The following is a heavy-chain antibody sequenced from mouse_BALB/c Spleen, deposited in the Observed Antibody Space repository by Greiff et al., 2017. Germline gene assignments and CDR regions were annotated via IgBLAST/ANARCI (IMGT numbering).Heavy chain of an antibody. CDR3: ARSGFLYFDY. J-gene: IGHJ2*01. D-gene: IGHD3-1*01. CDR1: GFTFSSFG. CDR2: ISSGSSTI. V-gene: IGHV5-17*02. Sequence: EVMLVESGGGLVQPGGSRKLSCAASGFTFSSFGMHWVRQAPEKGLEWVAYISSGSSTIYYADTVKGRFTISRDNPKNTLFLQMTSLRSEDTAMYYCARSGFLYFDYWGQGTTLTVSS.